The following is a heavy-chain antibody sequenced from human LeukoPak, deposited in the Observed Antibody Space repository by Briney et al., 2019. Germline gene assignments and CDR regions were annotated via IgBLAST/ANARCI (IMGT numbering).Heavy chain of an antibody. J-gene: IGHJ5*02. CDR3: ARRWTPEAAGLLGNWFDP. Sequence: PSETLSLTCAVYGGSFSGYYWSWIRQPPGKGLEWIGEINHSGSTNYNPSLKSRVTISVDTSKNQFSLKLSSVTAADTAVYYCARRWTPEAAGLLGNWFDPWGQGTLVTVSS. CDR1: GGSFSGYY. CDR2: INHSGST. V-gene: IGHV4-34*01. D-gene: IGHD6-13*01.